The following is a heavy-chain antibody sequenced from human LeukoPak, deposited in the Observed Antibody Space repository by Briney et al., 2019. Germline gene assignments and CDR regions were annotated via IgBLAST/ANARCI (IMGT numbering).Heavy chain of an antibody. CDR1: GFTFSSYG. V-gene: IGHV3-30*18. D-gene: IGHD3-22*01. CDR3: AKAVLSTGYNFDY. Sequence: PGRSLRLSCAASGFTFSSYGMHWVRQAPGKGLEWVGIISNDGIKTFYGDSVKGRFSISRDNSNSTLYLQMNSLRAEDTAVYYCAKAVLSTGYNFDYWGQGTLVTVSS. CDR2: ISNDGIKT. J-gene: IGHJ4*02.